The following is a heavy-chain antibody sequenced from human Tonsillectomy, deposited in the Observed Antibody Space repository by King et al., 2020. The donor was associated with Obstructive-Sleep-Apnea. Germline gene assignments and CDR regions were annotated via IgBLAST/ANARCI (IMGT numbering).Heavy chain of an antibody. CDR1: GVDFNYAW. D-gene: IGHD3-16*01. Sequence: VQLVESGGGLVKPGGSLRLSCAASGVDFNYAWMSWVRQAPGEGLEWVGLIISKAGGETTEYTGSVEGRFTISRVESRNTVYLQKNSLITEDTGVNFCIWVKRSSSGPTGYYYYLDVWGQGTTVTVSS. J-gene: IGHJ6*02. V-gene: IGHV3-15*01. CDR2: IISKAGGETT. CDR3: IWVKRSSSGPTGYYYYLDV.